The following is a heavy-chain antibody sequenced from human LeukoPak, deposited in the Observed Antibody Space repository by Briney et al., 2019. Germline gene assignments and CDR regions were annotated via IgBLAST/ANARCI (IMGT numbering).Heavy chain of an antibody. CDR3: ARDHGTSSPFDY. CDR1: GGSISSYY. D-gene: IGHD2-2*01. V-gene: IGHV4-59*01. Sequence: SETLSLTCTVSGGSISSYYWSWIRQPPGKGLKWIGYIYYSGSTNYNPSLKSRVTISVDTSKNQFSLKLSSVTAADTAVYYCARDHGTSSPFDYWGQGTLVTVSS. CDR2: IYYSGST. J-gene: IGHJ4*02.